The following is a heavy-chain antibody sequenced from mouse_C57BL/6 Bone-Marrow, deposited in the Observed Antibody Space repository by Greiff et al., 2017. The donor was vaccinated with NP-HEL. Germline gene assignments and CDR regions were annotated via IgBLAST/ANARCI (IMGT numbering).Heavy chain of an antibody. Sequence: ESGPGLVKPSQSLSLTCSVTGYSITSGYYWNWIRQFPGNKLEWMGYISYDGSNNYNPSLKNRISITRDTSKNQFFLKLNSVTTEDTATYYCARGDYDYEDYAMDYWGQGTSVTVSS. CDR1: GYSITSGYY. J-gene: IGHJ4*01. CDR2: ISYDGSN. D-gene: IGHD2-4*01. CDR3: ARGDYDYEDYAMDY. V-gene: IGHV3-6*01.